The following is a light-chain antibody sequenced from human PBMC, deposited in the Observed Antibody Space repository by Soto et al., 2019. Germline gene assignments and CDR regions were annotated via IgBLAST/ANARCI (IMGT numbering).Light chain of an antibody. J-gene: IGLJ1*01. Sequence: ALTQPASVSGSPGQSITISCTGSSSDVGGSKYVSWYQQHPGKAPRLMIYEVSYRPSGVSNRFSGSKSGNTASLTVSGLQAEDEADYYCSSKTSSGTLYVFGTGTKAHRP. V-gene: IGLV2-14*01. CDR3: SSKTSSGTLYV. CDR1: SSDVGGSKY. CDR2: EVS.